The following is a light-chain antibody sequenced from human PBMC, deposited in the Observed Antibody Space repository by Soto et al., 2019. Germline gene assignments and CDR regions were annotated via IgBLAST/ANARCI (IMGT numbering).Light chain of an antibody. Sequence: QSALTQPASVSGSPGQSITISCTGTSSDVGAYNSVSWYQQYPGKAPKLMIYDVTNRPSGVSNRFSGSKSGHTASLTISGLQADDEADYYCNSYTSSSTVIFGGGTKLTVL. J-gene: IGLJ2*01. V-gene: IGLV2-14*01. CDR2: DVT. CDR1: SSDVGAYNS. CDR3: NSYTSSSTVI.